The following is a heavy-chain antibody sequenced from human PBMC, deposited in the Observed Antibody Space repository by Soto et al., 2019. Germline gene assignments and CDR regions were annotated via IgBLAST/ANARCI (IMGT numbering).Heavy chain of an antibody. CDR3: ARIGSWSLKFDY. J-gene: IGHJ4*02. V-gene: IGHV3-33*01. CDR2: IWDDGSNK. D-gene: IGHD6-13*01. Sequence: QVQLVESGGGVVQPGRSLRLSCAASGFTFSSYHMHWVRQAPGKGLQWVAVIWDDGSNKYYADSVKGRFTISRDNSKNTLYLQMTSRRAEDTAVYYCARIGSWSLKFDYWGQGTLVTVSS. CDR1: GFTFSSYH.